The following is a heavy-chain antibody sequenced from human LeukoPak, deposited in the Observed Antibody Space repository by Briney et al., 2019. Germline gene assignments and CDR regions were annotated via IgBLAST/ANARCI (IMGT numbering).Heavy chain of an antibody. CDR1: GFTFSSYA. J-gene: IGHJ6*02. CDR3: GMIVVVNYYGMDV. D-gene: IGHD3-22*01. V-gene: IGHV3-23*01. Sequence: GSLRPSCAASGFTFSSYAMSWVRQAPGKGLEWVSAISGSGGSTYYADSVKGRFTISRDNSKNTLYLQMNSLRAEDTAVYYCGMIVVVNYYGMDVWGQGTTVTVSS. CDR2: ISGSGGST.